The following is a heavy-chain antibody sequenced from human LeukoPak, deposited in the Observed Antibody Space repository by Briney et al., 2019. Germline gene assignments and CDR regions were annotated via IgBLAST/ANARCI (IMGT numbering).Heavy chain of an antibody. D-gene: IGHD3-22*01. J-gene: IGHJ4*02. CDR1: DGSISTYY. Sequence: SETLSLTCTVSDGSISTYYWNWFRQPPGKGLEWIGHIYYSGTTHYNPSLKSRVSISIDTSKNQFSLKLRSVTAVDTAVYHCARWGHFDTSGYFVVDYWGQGTLVTVSS. V-gene: IGHV4-59*01. CDR3: ARWGHFDTSGYFVVDY. CDR2: IYYSGTT.